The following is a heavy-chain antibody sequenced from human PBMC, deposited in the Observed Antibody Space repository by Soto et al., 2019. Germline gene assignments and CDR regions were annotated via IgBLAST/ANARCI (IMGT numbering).Heavy chain of an antibody. CDR2: ISAYNGNT. J-gene: IGHJ4*02. D-gene: IGHD3-10*01. V-gene: IGHV1-18*01. CDR1: GYTFTSYG. CDR3: ARDGSLELVRGVTTIDY. Sequence: QVPLVQSGAEVKKPGASVKVSCKASGYTFTSYGISWVRQAPGQGLEWMGWISAYNGNTNYAQKLQGRVTMTTDTSTSTAYMELRSLRSDDTAVYYCARDGSLELVRGVTTIDYWGQGTLVTVSS.